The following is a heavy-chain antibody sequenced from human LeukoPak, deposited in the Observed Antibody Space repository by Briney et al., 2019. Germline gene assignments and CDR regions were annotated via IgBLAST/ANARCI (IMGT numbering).Heavy chain of an antibody. CDR3: ARDLLFVMVREVPDGMDV. CDR1: GDSVSSNSAA. J-gene: IGHJ6*02. Sequence: SQTLSLTCAISGDSVSSNSAAWNWIRQSPSRGLEWLGRTYYRSKWYNDYAVSVKSRITINPDTSKNQFSLQLNSVTPEDTAVYYCARDLLFVMVREVPDGMDVWGQGTTVTASS. V-gene: IGHV6-1*01. CDR2: TYYRSKWYN. D-gene: IGHD3-10*01.